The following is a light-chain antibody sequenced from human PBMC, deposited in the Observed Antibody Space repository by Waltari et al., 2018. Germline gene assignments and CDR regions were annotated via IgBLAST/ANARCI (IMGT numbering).Light chain of an antibody. V-gene: IGLV2-11*01. J-gene: IGLJ2*01. CDR2: DVL. CDR1: SSDVGGFNY. CDR3: CSYAGSYTVL. Sequence: QSALTQPRSVSGSPGQSVTISCTGTSSDVGGFNYVSWYQQHPGKAPKIMVYDVLKRPSGVPDRFSCSKSDNTASLTISGLQAEDEADYYCCSYAGSYTVLFGGGTKLTVL.